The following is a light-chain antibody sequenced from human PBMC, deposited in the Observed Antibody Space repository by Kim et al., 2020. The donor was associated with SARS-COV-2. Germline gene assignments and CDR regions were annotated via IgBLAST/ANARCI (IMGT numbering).Light chain of an antibody. J-gene: IGKJ2*01. CDR1: QSVSSY. CDR2: DAS. V-gene: IGKV3-11*01. Sequence: LSSSPGERASPSCRASQSVSSYLAWYQQKPGQAPRLLIYDASNRATGIPARFSGSGSGTDFTLTISSLEPEDFAVYYCQQRSNWYTFGQGTKLEI. CDR3: QQRSNWYT.